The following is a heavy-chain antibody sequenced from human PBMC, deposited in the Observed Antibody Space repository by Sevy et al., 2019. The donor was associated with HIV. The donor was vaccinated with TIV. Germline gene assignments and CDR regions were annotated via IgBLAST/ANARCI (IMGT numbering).Heavy chain of an antibody. Sequence: GGSLRLSCAASGFSFSNYWMHWVRQAPGKGGEWVANIKQDESEKYYVASGKGRFTISRENAKNSVYLEMNSLRPEDTAIYYCAKGNSGSFDYWGQGTLVTVSS. CDR3: AKGNSGSFDY. CDR2: IKQDESEK. CDR1: GFSFSNYW. J-gene: IGHJ4*02. D-gene: IGHD3-22*01. V-gene: IGHV3-7*01.